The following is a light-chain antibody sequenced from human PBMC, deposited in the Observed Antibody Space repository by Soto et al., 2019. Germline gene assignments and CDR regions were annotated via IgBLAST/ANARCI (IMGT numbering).Light chain of an antibody. Sequence: DIQMTQSPSFLSASVGDRVTITVRASQGISSYLAWYQQKPGKAPKLLIYAASTLQSGVPSRFSGSGSGTDFTLTISSLQPEDFATYYCQQLNSYPRTFGQGTKVDIK. V-gene: IGKV1-9*01. CDR1: QGISSY. CDR3: QQLNSYPRT. CDR2: AAS. J-gene: IGKJ1*01.